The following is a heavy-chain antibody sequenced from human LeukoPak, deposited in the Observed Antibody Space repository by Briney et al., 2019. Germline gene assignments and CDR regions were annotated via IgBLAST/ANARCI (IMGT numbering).Heavy chain of an antibody. V-gene: IGHV4-59*01. J-gene: IGHJ6*02. CDR2: IYYSGST. Sequence: SETLSLTCTVSGGSISSYYWSWIRQPPGKGLEGIGYIYYSGSTNYNPSLKSRVTISVDTSKNQFSLKLSSVTAADTAVYYCARADDYSNYYYYYGMDVWGQGTTVTVSS. D-gene: IGHD4-11*01. CDR1: GGSISSYY. CDR3: ARADDYSNYYYYYGMDV.